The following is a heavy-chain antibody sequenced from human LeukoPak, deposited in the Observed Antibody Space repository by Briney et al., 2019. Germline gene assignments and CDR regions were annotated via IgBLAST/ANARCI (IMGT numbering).Heavy chain of an antibody. CDR1: AFTFSSYG. J-gene: IGHJ4*02. D-gene: IGHD3-22*01. CDR3: AKDSNRGDYYDSSGSFDY. Sequence: GGSLRLSCAASAFTFSSYGMHWVRQAPGKGLVWVAFIRDDGSDKYYVDSVKGRFTISRDNSKNTLYLQMNSLRAEDTAVYYCAKDSNRGDYYDSSGSFDYWGQGTLVTVSS. CDR2: IRDDGSDK. V-gene: IGHV3-30*02.